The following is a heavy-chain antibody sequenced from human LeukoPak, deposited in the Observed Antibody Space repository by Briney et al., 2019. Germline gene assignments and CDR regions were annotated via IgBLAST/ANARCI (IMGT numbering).Heavy chain of an antibody. CDR3: ARQLYVSGSYYAPMDV. V-gene: IGHV4-39*01. J-gene: IGHJ6*03. D-gene: IGHD3-10*01. CDR1: GGSISTANYY. CDR2: IFYSGST. Sequence: PSETLSLTCTVSGGSISTANYYWGWIRQPPGKGLEWIGNIFYSGSTYYSPSLKSRLTISVDTSKNQFSLELSSVTAADTALYFCARQLYVSGSYYAPMDVWGKGTTVTISS.